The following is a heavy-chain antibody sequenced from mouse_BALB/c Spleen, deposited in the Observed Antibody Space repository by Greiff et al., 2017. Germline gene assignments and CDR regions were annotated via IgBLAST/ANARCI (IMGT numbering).Heavy chain of an antibody. CDR3: ARSAPYAMDY. J-gene: IGHJ4*01. CDR1: GYSITSDYA. V-gene: IGHV3-2*02. CDR2: ISYSGST. Sequence: EVKLVESGPGLVKPSQSLSLTCTVTGYSITSDYAWNWIRQFPGNKLEWMGYISYSGSTSYNPSLKSRISITRDTSKNQFFLQLNSVTTEDTATYYCARSAPYAMDYWGQGTSVTVSS.